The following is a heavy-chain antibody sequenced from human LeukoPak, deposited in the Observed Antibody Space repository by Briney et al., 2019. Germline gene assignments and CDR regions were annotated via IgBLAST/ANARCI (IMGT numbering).Heavy chain of an antibody. J-gene: IGHJ4*02. CDR1: GFTFSSYA. CDR2: ISGSGGGT. V-gene: IGHV3-23*01. Sequence: GGSLRLSCVASGFTFSSYAMGWVRQAPGKGLEWVSAISGSGGGTYYADSVKGRFTISRDNSKNTLYLQMNSLRDENTPVYYSVRCLSGGSCYAAFDYSGQGTLVTVSS. D-gene: IGHD2-15*01. CDR3: VRCLSGGSCYAAFDY.